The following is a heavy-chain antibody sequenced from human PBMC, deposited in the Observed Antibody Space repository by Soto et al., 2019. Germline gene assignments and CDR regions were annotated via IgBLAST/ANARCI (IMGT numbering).Heavy chain of an antibody. CDR2: INHNSGGT. J-gene: IGHJ6*02. Sequence: KKPPASVKVSCKASGYTFTDYYMKKERQAPGQGLEWMGWINHNSGGTNYAQKFQGWVTMTRDTSISTAYMELSRLRSDDTAVYYCARDGDLRRPMVRGVDSSPDYYYGMDVWGQGTTVTVSS. CDR1: GYTFTDYY. CDR3: ARDGDLRRPMVRGVDSSPDYYYGMDV. D-gene: IGHD3-10*01. V-gene: IGHV1-2*04.